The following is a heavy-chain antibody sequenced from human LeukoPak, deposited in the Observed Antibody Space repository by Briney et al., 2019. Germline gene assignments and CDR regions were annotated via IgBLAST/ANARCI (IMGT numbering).Heavy chain of an antibody. D-gene: IGHD3-22*01. CDR3: AKDYYYDSSGYLNY. J-gene: IGHJ4*02. CDR1: GFTFSRHW. CDR2: IKQDGSEN. Sequence: GGSLRLSCAASGFTFSRHWMSWVRQAPGKGLEWVANIKQDGSENYSLDSLRGRFTISRDSAKNSLYLQMNSLRAEDTAVYYCAKDYYYDSSGYLNYWGQGTLVTVSS. V-gene: IGHV3-7*01.